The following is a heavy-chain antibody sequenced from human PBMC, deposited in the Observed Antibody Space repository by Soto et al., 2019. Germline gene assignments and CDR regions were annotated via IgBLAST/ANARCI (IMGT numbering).Heavy chain of an antibody. V-gene: IGHV3-23*01. CDR2: IGGIDGNI. J-gene: IGHJ5*02. Sequence: EVQLLESGGGLLQPGGSLRLSCEASGFIFSNYAMSWVRQAPTKGLEWVSTIGGIDGNIYYADSVKGRFTISRDNSRNTLYLQMNNLRAEDTAVYYCVKDHRGAGDLWGQGTLVTISS. CDR1: GFIFSNYA. D-gene: IGHD3-10*01. CDR3: VKDHRGAGDL.